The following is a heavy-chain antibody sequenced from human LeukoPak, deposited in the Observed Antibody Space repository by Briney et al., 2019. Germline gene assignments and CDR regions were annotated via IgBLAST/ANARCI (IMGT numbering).Heavy chain of an antibody. CDR3: AKADKSGSYSYYFDY. V-gene: IGHV3-23*01. D-gene: IGHD1-26*01. CDR1: GVTFSSYA. CDR2: ISGSGGST. Sequence: GGSLRLSCAASGVTFSSYAMSWVRQAPGKGLEWVSAISGSGGSTYYADSVKGRFTISRDNSKNTLYLQMNSLRAEDTAVYYCAKADKSGSYSYYFDYWGQGTLVTVSS. J-gene: IGHJ4*02.